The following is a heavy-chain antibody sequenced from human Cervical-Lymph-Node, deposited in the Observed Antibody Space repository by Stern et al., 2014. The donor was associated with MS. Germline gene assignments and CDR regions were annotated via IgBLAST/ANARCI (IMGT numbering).Heavy chain of an antibody. Sequence: VQLVQSGGGVVQPGKSLGLSCAASGFRFINYGMVWVRQAPGQGLEWVAVISFDGSNKYYADSVMGRCTTSRDNYTRTRFSQMNSLGTEDTAVYYGVRGHHFSPGALDVWGQGTTVAVSS. J-gene: IGHJ6*02. CDR2: ISFDGSNK. CDR3: VRGHHFSPGALDV. D-gene: IGHD3-10*01. V-gene: IGHV3-30*03. CDR1: GFRFINYG.